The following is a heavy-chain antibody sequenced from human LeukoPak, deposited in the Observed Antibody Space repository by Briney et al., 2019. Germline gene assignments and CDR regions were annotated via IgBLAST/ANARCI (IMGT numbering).Heavy chain of an antibody. CDR3: ADYHLDCSSTSCSAGWFDP. J-gene: IGHJ5*02. V-gene: IGHV4-34*01. Sequence: SETLSLTCAVYGGSFCGYYWSWIRQPPGKGLEWIGEINHSGSTNYNPSLKRRVTISVDTSNNQSSLTLSSVPAADTAVYYCADYHLDCSSTSCSAGWFDPWGQGALVTVSS. CDR1: GGSFCGYY. CDR2: INHSGST. D-gene: IGHD2-2*01.